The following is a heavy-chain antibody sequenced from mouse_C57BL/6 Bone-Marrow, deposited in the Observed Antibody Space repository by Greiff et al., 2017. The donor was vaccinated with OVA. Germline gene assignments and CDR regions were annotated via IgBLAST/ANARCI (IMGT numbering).Heavy chain of an antibody. J-gene: IGHJ4*01. V-gene: IGHV5-4*01. CDR2: ISDGGSYT. Sequence: EVMLVESGGGLVKPGGSLKLSCAASGFTFSSYAMSWVRQTPEKRLEWVATISDGGSYTYYPDNVKGRFTISRDNAKNNLYLQMSHLKSEATAMYDCARDYGSSIYYAMDYWGQGTSVTVSS. CDR1: GFTFSSYA. CDR3: ARDYGSSIYYAMDY. D-gene: IGHD1-1*01.